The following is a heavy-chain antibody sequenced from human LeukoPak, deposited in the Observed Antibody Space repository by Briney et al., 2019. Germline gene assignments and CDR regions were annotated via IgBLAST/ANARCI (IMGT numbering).Heavy chain of an antibody. Sequence: PGGSLRLSCVASGFTFSNYWMSWVRQAPGKGLEWVANIKEDGSEKYYVDSVKGRFTISRDNAKNSLYLQMNSLRAEDTAVYYCVKTSGGYFFSGLEYWGQGTLVTVSS. CDR3: VKTSGGYFFSGLEY. D-gene: IGHD3-10*01. V-gene: IGHV3-7*01. CDR1: GFTFSNYW. J-gene: IGHJ4*02. CDR2: IKEDGSEK.